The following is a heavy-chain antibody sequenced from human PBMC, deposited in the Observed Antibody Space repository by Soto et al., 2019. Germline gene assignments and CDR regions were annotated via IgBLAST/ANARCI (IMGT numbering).Heavy chain of an antibody. CDR3: ARQTPERYSSSSYYYYYYYMDV. Sequence: SETLSLTCTVSGGSISSYYWSWIRQPPGKGLEWIGYIYYSGSTNYNPSLKSRVTISVDTSKNQFSLKLSSVTAADTAVYYCARQTPERYSSSSYYYYYYYMDVWGKGTTVTVSS. J-gene: IGHJ6*03. V-gene: IGHV4-59*08. CDR2: IYYSGST. D-gene: IGHD6-6*01. CDR1: GGSISSYY.